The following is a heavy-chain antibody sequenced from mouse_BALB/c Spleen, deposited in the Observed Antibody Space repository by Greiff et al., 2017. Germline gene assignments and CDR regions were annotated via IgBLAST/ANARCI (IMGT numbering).Heavy chain of an antibody. CDR1: GFSLTGYG. V-gene: IGHV2-6-7*01. CDR3: ARAPYGNYPWFAY. CDR2: IWGDGST. D-gene: IGHD2-1*01. Sequence: VKLMESGPGLVAPSQSLSITCTVSGFSLTGYGVNWVRQPPGKGLEWLGMIWGDGSTDYNSALKSRLSISKDNSKSQVFLKMNSLQTDDTARYYCARAPYGNYPWFAYWGQGTLVTVSA. J-gene: IGHJ3*01.